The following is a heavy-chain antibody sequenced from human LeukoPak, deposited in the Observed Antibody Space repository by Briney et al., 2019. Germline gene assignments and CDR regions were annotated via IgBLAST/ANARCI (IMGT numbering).Heavy chain of an antibody. D-gene: IGHD2-15*01. J-gene: IGHJ4*02. CDR1: GGSISSGSYY. V-gene: IGHV4-31*03. Sequence: SQTLSLTCTVSGGSISSGSYYWSWIRQHPGKGLEWVGYIYYSGSTYYNPSLKSRVTISVDTSKNQFSLKLSSVTAADTAVYYCARVLGYCSGGSCFDFDYGGQGTLVTVSS. CDR2: IYYSGST. CDR3: ARVLGYCSGGSCFDFDY.